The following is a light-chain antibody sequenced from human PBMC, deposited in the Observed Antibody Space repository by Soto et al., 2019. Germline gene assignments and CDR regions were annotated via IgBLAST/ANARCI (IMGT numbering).Light chain of an antibody. CDR3: QTWATGIRV. V-gene: IGLV4-69*01. J-gene: IGLJ3*02. CDR2: VNSDGSH. Sequence: QLVLTQSPSASXXLGASVKLTCTLSSRHSNYAIAWHQQQPEKGPRYLMKVNSDGSHSKGDGIPDRFSGSSSGAERYLTISSLRSEDESDYYCQTWATGIRVFGGGTKVTVL. CDR1: SRHSNYA.